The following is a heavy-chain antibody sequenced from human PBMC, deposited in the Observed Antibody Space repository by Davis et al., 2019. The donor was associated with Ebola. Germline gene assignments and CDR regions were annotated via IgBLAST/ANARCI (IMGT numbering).Heavy chain of an antibody. V-gene: IGHV4-39*01. CDR2: IFYSGRT. Sequence: MPSETLSLTCSVSGGSISSFSYYWGWIRQPPGKGLEWIGSIFYSGRTYYNASLKSRVTVSVDTSKNQFSLHLTSVTAEDTAVYHCARYRVAMVKGVPYFDYWGQGRLVTVAS. CDR3: ARYRVAMVKGVPYFDY. J-gene: IGHJ4*02. CDR1: GGSISSFSYY. D-gene: IGHD3-10*01.